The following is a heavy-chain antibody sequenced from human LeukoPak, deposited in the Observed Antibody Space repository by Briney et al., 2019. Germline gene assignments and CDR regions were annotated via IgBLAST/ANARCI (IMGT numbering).Heavy chain of an antibody. CDR2: INTYNGNT. CDR1: GYTFTAYG. Sequence: GASVKVSCMASGYTFTAYGISWVRQAPGQGLAWMGWINTYNGNTNHAQKLQGRVTMTTDTSTSTAYMELRSLRSDDTAVYYCARDGPDTSVFDIWGQGTMVTVSS. D-gene: IGHD3-22*01. J-gene: IGHJ3*02. V-gene: IGHV1-18*01. CDR3: ARDGPDTSVFDI.